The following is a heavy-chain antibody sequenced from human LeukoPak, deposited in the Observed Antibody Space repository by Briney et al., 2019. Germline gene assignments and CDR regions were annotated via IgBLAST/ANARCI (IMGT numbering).Heavy chain of an antibody. D-gene: IGHD6-19*01. J-gene: IGHJ4*02. CDR1: GFTFSSSP. V-gene: IGHV3-64D*06. CDR3: VKPQYSIGWLGY. Sequence: PGGSLRLSRSASGFTFSSSPMHWVRQAPGKGLEYVSAITNDGGSTYSADSVKGRFTISRDNSKNTLYLQMSSLRPDDTAVYYCVKPQYSIGWLGYWGQGTLVTVSS. CDR2: ITNDGGST.